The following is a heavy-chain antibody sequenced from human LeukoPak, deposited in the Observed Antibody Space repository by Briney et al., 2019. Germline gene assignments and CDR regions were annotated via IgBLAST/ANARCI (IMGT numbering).Heavy chain of an antibody. D-gene: IGHD6-13*01. J-gene: IGHJ4*02. CDR2: MNPNSGNT. Sequence: GASVKVSCEASGYTFTTYDINWVRQAAGQGLEWMGWMNPNSGNTDNAQKFQGRVTMTRNTSISTAYMELTSLTSEDTAVYFCARIAAPGNRRLNFWGQGTLVTVSS. CDR1: GYTFTTYD. CDR3: ARIAAPGNRRLNF. V-gene: IGHV1-8*01.